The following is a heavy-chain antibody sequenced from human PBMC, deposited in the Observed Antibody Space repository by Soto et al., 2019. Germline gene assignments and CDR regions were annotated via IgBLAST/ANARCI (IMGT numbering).Heavy chain of an antibody. CDR3: GGLEGLATISYYFDY. V-gene: IGHV4-39*01. J-gene: IGHJ4*02. Sequence: PSETLSLTCTVSGGSVSSSSYYWGWVRQPPGKGLEWIGSVYYSGSTYYNPSLESRVTISVDKSKNQFSLKLMSLSAADTAVYYCGGLEGLATISYYFDYSGQAALVTVSS. D-gene: IGHD3-9*01. CDR2: VYYSGST. CDR1: GGSVSSSSYY.